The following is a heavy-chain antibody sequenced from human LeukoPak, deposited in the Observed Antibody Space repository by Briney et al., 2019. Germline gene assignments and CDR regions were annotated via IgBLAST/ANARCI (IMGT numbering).Heavy chain of an antibody. V-gene: IGHV3-23*01. J-gene: IGHJ2*01. D-gene: IGHD3-10*01. CDR1: GFTFSNYG. Sequence: GGSLRLSCAASGFTFSNYGMNWVRQAPGKGLEWVSAISGRGSSTYYADSVKGRFTISRDNSKNTLYLQMNSVRAEDTAVYYCAAIWFGELFSPEYFDLWGRGTLVTVSS. CDR2: ISGRGSST. CDR3: AAIWFGELFSPEYFDL.